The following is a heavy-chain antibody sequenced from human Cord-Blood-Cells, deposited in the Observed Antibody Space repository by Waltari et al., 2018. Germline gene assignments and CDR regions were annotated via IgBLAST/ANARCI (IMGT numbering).Heavy chain of an antibody. CDR3: ARDRQPDLIAAAAPTDY. CDR1: GYTFTGYY. V-gene: IGHV1-2*02. Sequence: QVQLVQSGAEVKKPGASVKVSCKASGYTFTGYYMHWVRQAPGQGLEWMGGINPDSGGTNYAQKFQGMVTMTRDTSSSTAYMELSRLRSDDTAVYYCARDRQPDLIAAAAPTDYWGQGTLVTVSS. J-gene: IGHJ4*02. CDR2: INPDSGGT. D-gene: IGHD6-13*01.